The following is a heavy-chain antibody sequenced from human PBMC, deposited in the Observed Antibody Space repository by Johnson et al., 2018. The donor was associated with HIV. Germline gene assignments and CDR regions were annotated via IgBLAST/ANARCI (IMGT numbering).Heavy chain of an antibody. D-gene: IGHD6-19*01. Sequence: VQLVESGGGLVQPGGSLRLSCAASGFPFSSYAMSWVRQGPGKGLEWVTGLNWNGGSPGYADSVKGRFTISRDNAKNSLYLQMNSLRGEDTALYYCARAGGAVRVNGFDMWGQGTMVTVSS. CDR3: ARAGGAVRVNGFDM. J-gene: IGHJ3*02. CDR2: LNWNGGSP. CDR1: GFPFSSYA. V-gene: IGHV3-20*04.